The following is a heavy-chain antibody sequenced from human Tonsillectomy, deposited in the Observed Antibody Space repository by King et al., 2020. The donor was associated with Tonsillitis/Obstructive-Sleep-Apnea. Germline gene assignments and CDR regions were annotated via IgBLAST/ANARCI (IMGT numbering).Heavy chain of an antibody. Sequence: VQLQESGPGLVKPSETLSLTCTVSGGSISSYYWSWIRQPPGKGLEWIGYIHYSGSTNYNPSLKSRVTISVDTSKNQFSLKLSSVTAADTAVYYCARDGLDPNAFDIWGQGTMVTVSS. CDR1: GGSISSYY. CDR3: ARDGLDPNAFDI. D-gene: IGHD6-19*01. J-gene: IGHJ3*02. CDR2: IHYSGST. V-gene: IGHV4-59*01.